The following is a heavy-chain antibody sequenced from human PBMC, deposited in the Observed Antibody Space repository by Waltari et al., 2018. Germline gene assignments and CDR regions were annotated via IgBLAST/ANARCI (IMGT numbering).Heavy chain of an antibody. Sequence: QVQLVQSGAEVKKPGSSVKVSCKASGGTFRSYALSWVRQAPGQGLEWMGGIIPIFGTANYAQKFQGRVTITADESTSTAYMELSSLRSEDTAVYYCARDINWNYHPNWFDPWGQGTLVTVSS. CDR1: GGTFRSYA. CDR2: IIPIFGTA. V-gene: IGHV1-69*01. J-gene: IGHJ5*02. D-gene: IGHD1-7*01. CDR3: ARDINWNYHPNWFDP.